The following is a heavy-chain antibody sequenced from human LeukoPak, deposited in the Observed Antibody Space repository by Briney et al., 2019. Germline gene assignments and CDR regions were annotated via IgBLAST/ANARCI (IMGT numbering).Heavy chain of an antibody. CDR2: ISSSSSYI. Sequence: PGGPLRLSCAASGFTFSSYSMNWVRQAPGKGLEWVSSISSSSSYIYYADSVKGRFTISRDNAKNSLYLQMNSLRAEDTAVYYCARRIRHYDILTGSEYFDYWGQGTLVTVSS. CDR1: GFTFSSYS. V-gene: IGHV3-21*01. J-gene: IGHJ4*02. D-gene: IGHD3-9*01. CDR3: ARRIRHYDILTGSEYFDY.